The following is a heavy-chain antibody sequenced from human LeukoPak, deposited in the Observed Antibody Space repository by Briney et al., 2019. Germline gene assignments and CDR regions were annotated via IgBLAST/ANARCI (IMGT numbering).Heavy chain of an antibody. V-gene: IGHV3-23*01. CDR1: GFTFRTYP. Sequence: GGSLRLSCAASGFTFRTYPMTWVRQAPGKGLEWVSAISGSGGSTYYADSVKGRFTISRDNSKKTLYLQMNRLRAEDTAVYYCANPGGLVGATGAYYFDYWGQGTLVTVSS. CDR3: ANPGGLVGATGAYYFDY. CDR2: ISGSGGST. D-gene: IGHD1-26*01. J-gene: IGHJ4*02.